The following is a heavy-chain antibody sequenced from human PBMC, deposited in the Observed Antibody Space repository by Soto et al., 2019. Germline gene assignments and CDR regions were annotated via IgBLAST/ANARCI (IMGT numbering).Heavy chain of an antibody. Sequence: QVQLQESGPGLVKPSQTLSLTCTVSGGSISSGDYYWSWIRQPPGKGLEWIGYILYSGTTNYNPSLESRLTISADTPKNQLPLKLTSVTAADTAVYYCARNGALDYWGRGTLVTVSS. CDR3: ARNGALDY. D-gene: IGHD2-8*01. J-gene: IGHJ4*02. V-gene: IGHV4-30-4*01. CDR1: GGSISSGDYY. CDR2: ILYSGTT.